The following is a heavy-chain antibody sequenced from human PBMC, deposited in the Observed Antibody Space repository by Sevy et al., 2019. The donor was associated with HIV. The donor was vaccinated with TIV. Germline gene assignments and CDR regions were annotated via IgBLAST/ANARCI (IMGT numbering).Heavy chain of an antibody. D-gene: IGHD2-2*01. J-gene: IGHJ5*02. CDR1: GFIFSSYW. CDR2: INQDGSEK. CDR3: ARGGCSSTRCYQVGDWFDP. V-gene: IGHV3-7*01. Sequence: GGSLRLSCAASGFIFSSYWMSWVRQAPGKGLEWVANINQDGSEKHYVDSVKGRFSISRDNAKNSLYLQMNSLRAEDTAVYYCARGGCSSTRCYQVGDWFDPWGLGTLVTVSS.